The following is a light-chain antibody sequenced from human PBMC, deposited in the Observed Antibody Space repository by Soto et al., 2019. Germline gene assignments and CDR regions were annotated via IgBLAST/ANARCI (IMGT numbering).Light chain of an antibody. CDR2: DNN. CDR1: SSNIGNNY. J-gene: IGLJ2*01. CDR3: ATWDYSLTGEV. Sequence: QSVLTQPHSVSAAPGQKVTIFCSGSSSNIGNNYVSWYQQLPGTAPKLLIYDNNKRPSGIPDRFSGSKSGTSGTLDITGLQTGDEADYYCATWDYSLTGEVFGGGTKLTVL. V-gene: IGLV1-51*01.